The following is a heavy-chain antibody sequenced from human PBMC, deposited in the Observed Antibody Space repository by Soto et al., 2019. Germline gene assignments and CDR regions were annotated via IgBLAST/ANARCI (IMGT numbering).Heavy chain of an antibody. D-gene: IGHD1-7*01. J-gene: IGHJ3*02. CDR1: GFTFSSYS. CDR2: ITATGGTT. CDR3: AKCMQAYWNYDAHHI. Sequence: PGGSLRLSCAASGFTFSSYSMSWVRQAPGKGLGWVAHITATGGTTYYADSVKGRFTISRDTSRNTLYLQMNGLRAEDTALYYCAKCMQAYWNYDAHHIWGQGTMVTVSS. V-gene: IGHV3-23*01.